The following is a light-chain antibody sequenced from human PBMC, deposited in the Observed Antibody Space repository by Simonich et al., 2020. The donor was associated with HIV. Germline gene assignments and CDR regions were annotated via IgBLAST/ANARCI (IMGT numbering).Light chain of an antibody. CDR3: QQYDNLPWT. J-gene: IGKJ1*01. Sequence: DIQMTQSPSSLSASVGDRVTITGQTSQDISNDLNWYQQKPGKAPKLLIYAASNLETGVPSRVSGSGSGTDFTFTISSLQPEDIATYYCQQYDNLPWTFGQGTKVEIK. V-gene: IGKV1-33*01. CDR1: QDISND. CDR2: AAS.